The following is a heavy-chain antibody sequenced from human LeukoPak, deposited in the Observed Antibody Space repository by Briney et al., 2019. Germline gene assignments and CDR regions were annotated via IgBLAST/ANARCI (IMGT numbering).Heavy chain of an antibody. CDR2: IYYSGSP. J-gene: IGHJ4*02. CDR1: GGSINSYY. CDR3: ARYLTGGEYSYGNCFDY. V-gene: IGHV4-59*08. D-gene: IGHD5-18*01. Sequence: SETLSLTCTVSGGSINSYYWSWIRQPPGMGLEWIGYIYYSGSPNYNPSLKSRVTISVDTSKNQFSLKLSSVTAADTAVYYCARYLTGGEYSYGNCFDYWGQGTLVTVSS.